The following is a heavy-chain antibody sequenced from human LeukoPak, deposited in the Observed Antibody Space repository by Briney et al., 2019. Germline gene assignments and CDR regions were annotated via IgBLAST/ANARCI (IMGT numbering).Heavy chain of an antibody. CDR1: GGSISSYY. CDR3: ARGAGDYDFWSGYYAYYYYGMDV. CDR2: IYYSGST. D-gene: IGHD3-3*01. Sequence: SETLSLTCTVSGGSISSYYWSWIRQPPGKGLEWIGYIYYSGSTNYNPSLKSRVTISVDTSKNQFSLKLSSVTAADTAVYYCARGAGDYDFWSGYYAYYYYGMDVWGQGTTVTVYS. V-gene: IGHV4-59*01. J-gene: IGHJ6*02.